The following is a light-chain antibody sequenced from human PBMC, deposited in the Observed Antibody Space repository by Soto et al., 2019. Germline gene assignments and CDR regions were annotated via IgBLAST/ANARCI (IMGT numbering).Light chain of an antibody. CDR3: QQRSNWPPAIT. J-gene: IGKJ5*01. CDR2: DAS. Sequence: EIVFAQSPATLSLSPGERATLSCRARQSVSSYLAWYQQKPGQAPRLLIYDASNRATGIPARFSGSGSGTDFTLTISSLEPEDFAVYYCQQRSNWPPAITFGQGTRLENK. V-gene: IGKV3-11*01. CDR1: QSVSSY.